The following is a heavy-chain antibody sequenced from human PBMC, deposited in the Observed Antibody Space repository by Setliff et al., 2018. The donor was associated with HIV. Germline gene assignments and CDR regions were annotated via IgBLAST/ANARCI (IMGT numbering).Heavy chain of an antibody. V-gene: IGHV1-18*01. CDR1: GYTFSSYG. D-gene: IGHD6-13*01. J-gene: IGHJ4*02. CDR2: ISVFNGNT. CDR3: ARRGRHAAPGITYYLDY. Sequence: ASVKVPCKASGYTFSSYGISWVRQAPGQGLEWVGWISVFNGNTDYAEKFEGRVTMTTDTSTNTAYMELRSLRSDDTAVYYCARRGRHAAPGITYYLDYWGQGTLVTVSS.